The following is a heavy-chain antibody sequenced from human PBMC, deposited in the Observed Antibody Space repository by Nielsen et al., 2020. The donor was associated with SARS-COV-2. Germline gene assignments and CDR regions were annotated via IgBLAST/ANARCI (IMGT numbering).Heavy chain of an antibody. CDR3: ARNGHGGYDWSPRYFDL. D-gene: IGHD5-12*01. V-gene: IGHV3-11*01. J-gene: IGHJ2*01. Sequence: GESLKISCAASGLDFSDYYMSWIRQAPGKGLEWVSYISGSGNTIFYEDSLKGRFTISRDNANNSLYLQMNSLRAEDTAVYYCARNGHGGYDWSPRYFDLWGRGTLVTVSS. CDR2: ISGSGNTI. CDR1: GLDFSDYY.